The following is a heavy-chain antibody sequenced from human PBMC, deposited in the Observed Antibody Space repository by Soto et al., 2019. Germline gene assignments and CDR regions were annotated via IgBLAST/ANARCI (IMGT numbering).Heavy chain of an antibody. CDR3: ARGFTTVATIEGFDY. D-gene: IGHD1-26*01. CDR1: GATFSGSA. CDR2: ITPTLGTT. V-gene: IGHV1-69*01. Sequence: QAQLVQSGAEVKRPGSSVKVSCKASGATFSGSAFSWVRQAPGQGLEWMGGITPTLGTTNYAQHLQGRVTITADESTATSFMELTSLTSADTAVYYCARGFTTVATIEGFDYWGQGTLVPVSS. J-gene: IGHJ4*02.